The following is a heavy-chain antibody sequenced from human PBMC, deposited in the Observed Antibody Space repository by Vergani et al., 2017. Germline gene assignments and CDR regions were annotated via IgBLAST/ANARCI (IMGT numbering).Heavy chain of an antibody. CDR3: ARDTVTGSRYFDY. Sequence: QVQLVESGGGVVQPGRSLRLSCAASGFSFSDYGIHWVRQAPGKGLEWVAIVSSDGSGKYYVDSVEGRFTISRDNSKNTLFLQMNSLRPEDTAVYYCARDTVTGSRYFDYWGQGTLVTVSS. J-gene: IGHJ4*02. CDR1: GFSFSDYG. D-gene: IGHD6-19*01. CDR2: VSSDGSGK. V-gene: IGHV3-30*03.